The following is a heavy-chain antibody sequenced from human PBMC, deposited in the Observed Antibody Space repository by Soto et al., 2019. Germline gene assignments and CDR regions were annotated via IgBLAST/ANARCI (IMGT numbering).Heavy chain of an antibody. J-gene: IGHJ4*02. CDR1: GGSISSGGYY. CDR2: IYYIGST. V-gene: IGHV4-31*03. Sequence: PSETLSLTCTVSGGSISSGGYYWNWIRQHPGKGLEWIGYIYYIGSTYYNPSLKSRVTISLDTSKNQFSLKLSSVTAADTAVYYCARGFGSGSYYFRGFYFDYWGQGTLVTVSS. CDR3: ARGFGSGSYYFRGFYFDY. D-gene: IGHD3-10*01.